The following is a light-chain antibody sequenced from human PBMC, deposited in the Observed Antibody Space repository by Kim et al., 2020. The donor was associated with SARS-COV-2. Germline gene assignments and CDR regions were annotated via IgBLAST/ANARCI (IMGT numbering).Light chain of an antibody. Sequence: PGERANLSCRASQSVRSNYVAGHQQKPGQAPRLLIYGASNRATGIPDRCSGSGSGTDFTLTISRLEPEDFAVYYCQQYVDSPPMYTFGQGTKLEI. CDR1: QSVRSNY. J-gene: IGKJ2*01. V-gene: IGKV3-20*01. CDR2: GAS. CDR3: QQYVDSPPMYT.